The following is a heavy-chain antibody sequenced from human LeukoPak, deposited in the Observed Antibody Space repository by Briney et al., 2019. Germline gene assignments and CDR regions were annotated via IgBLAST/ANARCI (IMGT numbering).Heavy chain of an antibody. CDR1: GGSLNTNTW. V-gene: IGHV4-4*02. CDR3: ARGSTFIDY. D-gene: IGHD3-16*01. CDR2: VFHSGST. Sequence: PSGTLSLTCTVSGGSLNTNTWWSWVRQPPGKGLEWTGEVFHSGSTNYNPSLESRLSISMDKSNNRFSLKLSSVTAADTAVYYCARGSTFIDYWGQGTLVTVSS. J-gene: IGHJ4*02.